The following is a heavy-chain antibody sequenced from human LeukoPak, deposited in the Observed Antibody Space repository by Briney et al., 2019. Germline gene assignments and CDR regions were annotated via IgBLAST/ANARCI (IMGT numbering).Heavy chain of an antibody. D-gene: IGHD3-3*01. CDR2: IYYSGST. J-gene: IGHJ4*02. CDR3: ARDVFNYFDY. Sequence: PSETLSLTCTVSGGSISSSSYYWGWIRQPPGKGLEWIGSIYYSGSTYYNSSLKSRVTISVDTSKNQFSLKLSSVTAADTAVYYCARDVFNYFDYWGQGTLVTVSS. CDR1: GGSISSSSYY. V-gene: IGHV4-39*07.